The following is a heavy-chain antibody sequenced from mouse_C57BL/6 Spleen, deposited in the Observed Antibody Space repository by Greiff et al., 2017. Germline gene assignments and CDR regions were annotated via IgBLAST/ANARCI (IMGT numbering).Heavy chain of an antibody. J-gene: IGHJ1*03. V-gene: IGHV1-59*01. CDR2: IDPSDSYT. CDR1: GYTFTSYW. Sequence: QVQLQQPGAELVRPGTSVKLSCKASGYTFTSYWMHWVKQRPGQGLEWIGVIDPSDSYTNYNQKFKGKATLTVDTSSSTAYMQLSSLTSEDSAVYYCARSGSRGWYFGVWGTGTTVTVSS. D-gene: IGHD1-1*01. CDR3: ARSGSRGWYFGV.